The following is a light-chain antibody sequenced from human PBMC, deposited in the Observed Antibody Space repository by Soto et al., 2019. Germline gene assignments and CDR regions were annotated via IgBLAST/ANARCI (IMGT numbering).Light chain of an antibody. CDR3: QQRSNWPLELT. CDR2: DAS. J-gene: IGKJ4*01. Sequence: EIVLTQSPATLSLSPGERATLSCRASQSVSSYLAWYQQKPGQAPRLLIYDASNRATGIPARFSGSGSGTARSLTISSLEPEDFAVYYCQQRSNWPLELTFGGGTKVEIK. CDR1: QSVSSY. V-gene: IGKV3-11*01.